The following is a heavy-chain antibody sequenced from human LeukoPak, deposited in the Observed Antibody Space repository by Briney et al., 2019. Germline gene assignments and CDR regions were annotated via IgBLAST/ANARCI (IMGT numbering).Heavy chain of an antibody. D-gene: IGHD6-13*01. CDR1: GYSFSSFW. J-gene: IGHJ4*02. CDR2: IHPGNSET. CDR3: ARRLSTIAISAANDY. Sequence: GESLKISCKGSGYSFSSFWIAWVRQMPGKGLEWMGIIHPGNSETTYNPSFKGHVTMSADKSISTAYLQWSSLEDTDTAKYYCARRLSTIAISAANDYWGQGTLVTVSS. V-gene: IGHV5-51*01.